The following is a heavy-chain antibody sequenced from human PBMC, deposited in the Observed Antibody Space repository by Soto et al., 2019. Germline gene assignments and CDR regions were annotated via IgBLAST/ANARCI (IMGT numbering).Heavy chain of an antibody. J-gene: IGHJ4*02. CDR1: GFTFSSYA. D-gene: IGHD3-22*01. Sequence: QVQLVESGGGVVQPGRSLRLSCAASGFTFSSYAMHWVRQAPGKGLEWVAVISYDGSNKYYADSVKGRFTISRDNSKNPLYLQMNSLRAEDTAVYYCARDQSYDSSGSRPAYWGQGTLVTVSS. CDR3: ARDQSYDSSGSRPAY. V-gene: IGHV3-30-3*01. CDR2: ISYDGSNK.